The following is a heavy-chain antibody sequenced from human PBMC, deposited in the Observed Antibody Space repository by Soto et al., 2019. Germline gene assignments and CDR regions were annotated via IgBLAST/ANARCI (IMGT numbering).Heavy chain of an antibody. J-gene: IGHJ3*02. CDR1: GDSVSSNSAA. V-gene: IGHV6-1*01. D-gene: IGHD2-2*01. CDR3: ARLWDIVVVPAAKVSRAFDI. CDR2: TYYRSKWYN. Sequence: SQTLSLTCAISGDSVSSNSAAWNWIRQSPSRGLEWLGRTYYRSKWYNDYAVSVKSRITINPDTSKNQFSLQLNSVTPEDTAVYYCARLWDIVVVPAAKVSRAFDIWGKGTMVTVS.